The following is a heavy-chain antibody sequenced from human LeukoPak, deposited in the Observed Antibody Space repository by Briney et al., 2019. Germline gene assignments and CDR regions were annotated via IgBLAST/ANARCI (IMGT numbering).Heavy chain of an antibody. CDR2: IKQDGSEK. CDR3: ARERLWFGESTFDY. Sequence: TGGSLRLSCAASGFTFSSYEMNWVRQAPGKGLEWVANIKQDGSEKYYVDSVKGRFTISRDNAKNSPYLQMNSLRAEDTAVYYCARERLWFGESTFDYWGQGTLVTVSS. J-gene: IGHJ4*02. D-gene: IGHD3-10*01. V-gene: IGHV3-7*01. CDR1: GFTFSSYE.